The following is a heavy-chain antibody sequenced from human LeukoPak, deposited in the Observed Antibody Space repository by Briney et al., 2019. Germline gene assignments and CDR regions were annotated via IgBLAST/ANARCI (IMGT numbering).Heavy chain of an antibody. V-gene: IGHV3-66*01. CDR2: IYSGDST. CDR3: ARVGQQLTRGGVDY. J-gene: IGHJ4*02. CDR1: GLTVSSNY. Sequence: PGGSLRLSCAASGLTVSSNYMTWVRQAPGKGVEWGSVIYSGDSTHYADCVKGRFTISRDNSKNTLYLQMNSLRAEDTAVYYCARVGQQLTRGGVDYWGQGTLVTVSS. D-gene: IGHD6-13*01.